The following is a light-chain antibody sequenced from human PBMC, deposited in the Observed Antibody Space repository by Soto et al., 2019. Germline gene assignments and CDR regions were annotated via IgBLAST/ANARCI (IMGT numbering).Light chain of an antibody. J-gene: IGKJ3*01. CDR2: GAS. Sequence: EIVLTQSPGTLSFSPGERATLTCRASQSVSSSYLAWFQQKPGQAPRLLIYGASSRATGIPDRFSGSGSGTAFTLTISRLAPEDFAVYYCQQYGNAPFTFGPGTKVDIK. CDR1: QSVSSSY. V-gene: IGKV3-20*01. CDR3: QQYGNAPFT.